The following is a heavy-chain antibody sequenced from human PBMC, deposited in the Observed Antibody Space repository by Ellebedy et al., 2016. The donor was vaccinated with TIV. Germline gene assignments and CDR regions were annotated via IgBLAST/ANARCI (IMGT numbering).Heavy chain of an antibody. Sequence: SVKVSXXASGGTFSTYSMSWVRQAPGQGLEWMGGIIPIFGTASYAQNFQGRVTITADKSTNIAYMELSSLRAEDTAVYYCAREPRYCSSSSCYNSAFDIWGHGTVVTVSS. V-gene: IGHV1-69*06. J-gene: IGHJ3*02. CDR3: AREPRYCSSSSCYNSAFDI. CDR1: GGTFSTYS. CDR2: IIPIFGTA. D-gene: IGHD2-2*02.